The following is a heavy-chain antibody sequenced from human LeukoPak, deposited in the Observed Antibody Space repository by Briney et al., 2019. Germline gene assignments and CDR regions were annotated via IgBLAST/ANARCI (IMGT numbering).Heavy chain of an antibody. CDR3: ARDRGPTGTFDY. Sequence: GGSLRLSCAASGFTFSSYAMSWVRQAPGKGLEWVSAISGSGGSTYYADSVKGRFTISRDNSKNTLYLQVNSLRAEDTAVYYCARDRGPTGTFDYWGQGTLVTVSS. D-gene: IGHD4-17*01. CDR1: GFTFSSYA. J-gene: IGHJ4*02. CDR2: ISGSGGST. V-gene: IGHV3-23*01.